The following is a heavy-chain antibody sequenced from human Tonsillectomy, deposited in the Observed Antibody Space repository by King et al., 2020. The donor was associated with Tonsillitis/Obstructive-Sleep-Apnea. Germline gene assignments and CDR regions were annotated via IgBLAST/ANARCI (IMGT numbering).Heavy chain of an antibody. J-gene: IGHJ6*03. Sequence: VQLQESGPGLVKPSQTLSLTCTVSNGSISSAGYYWSWIRQHPGKGLEWIGDISYSGNAYYNPSLKSRVIISIDTSKNQFSLNLSSLTSADTAVYYCASTTPPYYYYMDVWGTGTTVAVSS. CDR3: ASTTPPYYYYMDV. CDR1: NGSISSAGYY. D-gene: IGHD1-1*01. CDR2: ISYSGNA. V-gene: IGHV4-31*03.